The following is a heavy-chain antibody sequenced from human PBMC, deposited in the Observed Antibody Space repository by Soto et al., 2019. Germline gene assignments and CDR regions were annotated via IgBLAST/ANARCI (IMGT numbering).Heavy chain of an antibody. CDR1: GGTFSSYT. V-gene: IGHV1-69*08. J-gene: IGHJ6*02. Sequence: QVQLVQSGAEVKKPGSSVKVSCKASGGTFSSYTISWVRQAPGQGLEWMGRIIPILGIANYAQKFQGRVTITADKSPSTAYMELSSLRSEDTAAYYCARDRYYGFGYYYYYGMDVWGQGTTVTVSS. D-gene: IGHD3-10*01. CDR2: IIPILGIA. CDR3: ARDRYYGFGYYYYYGMDV.